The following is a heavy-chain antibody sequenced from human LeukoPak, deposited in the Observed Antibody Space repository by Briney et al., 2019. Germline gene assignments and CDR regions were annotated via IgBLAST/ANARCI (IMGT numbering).Heavy chain of an antibody. CDR1: GFTFSTYA. CDR2: IRGSIRTT. Sequence: GGSLRLSCAASGFTFSTYAMSWVRQAPGKGLEWVSGIRGSIRTTYYADPVKGRFTISRDNSKNTLYLQMNSLRAEDTAVYYCAKGDGIVVVPAAIGPDYWGHGTLVTVSS. CDR3: AKGDGIVVVPAAIGPDY. D-gene: IGHD2-2*01. V-gene: IGHV3-23*01. J-gene: IGHJ4*01.